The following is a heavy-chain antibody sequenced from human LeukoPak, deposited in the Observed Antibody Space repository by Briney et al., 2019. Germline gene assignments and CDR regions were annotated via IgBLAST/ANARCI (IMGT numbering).Heavy chain of an antibody. Sequence: GGSLRLSCAASGLTFSSYAMSWVRQAPGKGLEWVSAISGSGGSTYYADSVKGRFTISRDNSKNTLYLQMNSLRAEDTAVYYCVRKGAVPILYYFDYWGQGTLVTVSS. D-gene: IGHD6-19*01. CDR2: ISGSGGST. J-gene: IGHJ4*02. CDR1: GLTFSSYA. V-gene: IGHV3-23*01. CDR3: VRKGAVPILYYFDY.